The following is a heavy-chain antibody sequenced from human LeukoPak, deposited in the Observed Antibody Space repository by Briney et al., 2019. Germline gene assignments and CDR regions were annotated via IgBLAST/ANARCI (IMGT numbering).Heavy chain of an antibody. D-gene: IGHD2-2*01. CDR3: ARVGCSSTSCSNWFGP. CDR2: INHSGST. Sequence: SETLSLTCAVYGGSFSGYYWSWIRQPPGKGLEWIGEINHSGSTNYTPSLKSRVTISVDTSKNQFSLKLSSVTAADTAVYYCARVGCSSTSCSNWFGPWGQGTLVTVSS. J-gene: IGHJ5*02. V-gene: IGHV4-34*01. CDR1: GGSFSGYY.